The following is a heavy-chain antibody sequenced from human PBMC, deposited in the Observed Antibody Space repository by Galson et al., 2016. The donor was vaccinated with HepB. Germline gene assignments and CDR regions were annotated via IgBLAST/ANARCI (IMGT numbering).Heavy chain of an antibody. Sequence: SLRLSCAASGFTLNKYGMHWVRQAPGKGLEVVSSISRSGDSTDYADSVKGRFTISRDNSKNTLSLQMNSLTADDTAIYYCVQGSTAPAVWGKGTTVTVSS. J-gene: IGHJ6*04. CDR1: GFTLNKYG. V-gene: IGHV3-23*01. CDR2: ISRSGDST. D-gene: IGHD1-26*01. CDR3: VQGSTAPAV.